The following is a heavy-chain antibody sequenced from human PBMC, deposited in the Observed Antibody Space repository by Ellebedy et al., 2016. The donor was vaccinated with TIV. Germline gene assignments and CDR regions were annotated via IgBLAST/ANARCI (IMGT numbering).Heavy chain of an antibody. CDR1: GFTVSSNY. V-gene: IGHV3-21*01. D-gene: IGHD2-21*02. Sequence: LSLTCAASGFTVSSNYMSWVRQAPGKGLEWVSSISSSSSYIYYADSVKGRFTISRDNAKNSLYLQMNSLRAEDTAVYYCARKVTPGGYFDYWGQGTLVTVSS. CDR3: ARKVTPGGYFDY. CDR2: ISSSSSYI. J-gene: IGHJ4*02.